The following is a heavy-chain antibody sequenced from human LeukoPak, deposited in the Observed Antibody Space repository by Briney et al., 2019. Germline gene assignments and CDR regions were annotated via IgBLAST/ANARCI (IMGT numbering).Heavy chain of an antibody. CDR2: IYYSGST. V-gene: IGHV4-39*01. CDR1: GGSISSSSYY. Sequence: SETLSLTCTVSGGSISSSSYYWGWIRQPPGKGLEWIGSIYYSGSTYYNPSLKSRVTISVDTSKNQFSLKLSSVTAADMAVYYCARRVVVPAAIYWFDPWGQGTLVTVSS. J-gene: IGHJ5*02. D-gene: IGHD2-2*01. CDR3: ARRVVVPAAIYWFDP.